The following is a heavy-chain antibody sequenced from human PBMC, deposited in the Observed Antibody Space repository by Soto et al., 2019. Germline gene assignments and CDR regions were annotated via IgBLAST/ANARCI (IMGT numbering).Heavy chain of an antibody. J-gene: IGHJ6*02. CDR1: GGSISSGGYY. Sequence: QVQLQESGPGLVKPSQTLSLTCTVSGGSISSGGYYWSWIRQHPGKGLEWIGYIYYSGSTYYNPSLKSRVTISVATSMNQVSLKLSSGTAADTAVYYCARQVVPAAKYYYYYYGRDVWGQGTTVTVSS. CDR2: IYYSGST. V-gene: IGHV4-31*03. D-gene: IGHD2-2*01. CDR3: ARQVVPAAKYYYYYYGRDV.